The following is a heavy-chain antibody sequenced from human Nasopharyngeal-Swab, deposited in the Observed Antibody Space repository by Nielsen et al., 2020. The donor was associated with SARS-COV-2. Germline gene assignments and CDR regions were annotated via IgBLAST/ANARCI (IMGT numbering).Heavy chain of an antibody. CDR2: INHSGST. V-gene: IGHV4-34*01. CDR1: GGSFSGSY. Sequence: SETLSLTCAVYGGSFSGSYWGWIRQPPGKGPEWIAEINHSGSTNYNPSLKSRVTLSVDTSMNQVSLEVSSVTAADTAVYYCARGGAGVVPAPVLGLGPYYYYYYMDVWGRGTTVTVSS. D-gene: IGHD2-2*01. J-gene: IGHJ6*03. CDR3: ARGGAGVVPAPVLGLGPYYYYYYMDV.